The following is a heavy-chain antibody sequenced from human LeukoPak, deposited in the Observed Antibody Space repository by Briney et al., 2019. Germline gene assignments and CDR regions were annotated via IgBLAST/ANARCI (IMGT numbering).Heavy chain of an antibody. CDR3: AKDLDYYGSGSYYNSASGFDY. Sequence: PGGSLRLSCAASGFTFSSYAMSWVRQAPGKGLEWVSPISGSGGSTYYADSVKGRFTISRDNSKNTLYLQMNSLRAEDTAVYYCAKDLDYYGSGSYYNSASGFDYWGQGTLVTVSS. J-gene: IGHJ4*02. CDR2: ISGSGGST. D-gene: IGHD3-10*01. CDR1: GFTFSSYA. V-gene: IGHV3-23*01.